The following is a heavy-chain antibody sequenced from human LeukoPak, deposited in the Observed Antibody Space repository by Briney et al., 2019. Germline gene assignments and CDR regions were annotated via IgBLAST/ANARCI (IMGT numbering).Heavy chain of an antibody. CDR2: ISYDGSNK. Sequence: GGSLRLSCEASGFTFSSYGMHWVRQAPGKGLEWVAVISYDGSNKYYADSVKGRFTISRDNSKNTLYLQMNSLRAEDTAVYYCAKDRGYSYGYEAYYGMDVWGQGTTVTVSS. V-gene: IGHV3-30*18. CDR1: GFTFSSYG. CDR3: AKDRGYSYGYEAYYGMDV. D-gene: IGHD5-18*01. J-gene: IGHJ6*02.